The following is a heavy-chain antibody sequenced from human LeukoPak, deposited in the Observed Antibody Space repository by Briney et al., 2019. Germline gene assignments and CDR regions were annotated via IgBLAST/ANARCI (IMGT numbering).Heavy chain of an antibody. J-gene: IGHJ4*02. CDR2: ISSTTNYI. CDR1: GFTFSSYS. V-gene: IGHV3-21*01. CDR3: ARDAKGYCSDGVCAD. Sequence: PGGSLRLSCVASGFTFSSYSMNWVRQAPGKGLEWVSSISSTTNYIYDYADPVRGRFTISRDNAKNSLYLQMNSLRAEDTAVYYCARDAKGYCSDGVCADWGQGTLVTVSS. D-gene: IGHD2-8*01.